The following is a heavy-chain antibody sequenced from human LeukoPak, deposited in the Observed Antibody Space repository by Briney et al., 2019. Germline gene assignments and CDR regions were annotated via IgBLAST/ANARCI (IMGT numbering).Heavy chain of an antibody. D-gene: IGHD2-15*01. Sequence: GASVKVSCKASGYTFTSYYMHWVRQAPGQGLEWMGIINPSGGSTSYAQKFQGRVTMTRDTSTSTVYMELSSLRSEDTAVYYCARDEGYCSGGSCYVGAFDIWGQGTMVTVSS. J-gene: IGHJ3*02. CDR3: ARDEGYCSGGSCYVGAFDI. CDR1: GYTFTSYY. CDR2: INPSGGST. V-gene: IGHV1-46*01.